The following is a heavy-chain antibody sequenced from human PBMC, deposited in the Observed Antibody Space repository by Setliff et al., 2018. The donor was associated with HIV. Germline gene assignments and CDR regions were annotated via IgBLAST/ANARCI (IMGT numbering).Heavy chain of an antibody. J-gene: IGHJ4*02. CDR3: AGLRPVVVY. CDR2: IYYSGST. Sequence: PSETLSLTCTVSGGSIGSGYYYWSWIRQPPGKGLEWIGYIYYSGSTNYNPSLKSRVTISVDTSKNQFSLKLSSVTAADTAVYYCAGLRPVVVYWGQGTLVTVSS. D-gene: IGHD2-15*01. CDR1: GGSIGSGYYY. V-gene: IGHV4-61*01.